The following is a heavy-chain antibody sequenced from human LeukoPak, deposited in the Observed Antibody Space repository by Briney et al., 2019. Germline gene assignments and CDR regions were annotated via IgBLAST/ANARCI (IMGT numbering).Heavy chain of an antibody. CDR3: ASSCGGDCRTRGYDAFDI. V-gene: IGHV1-69*05. CDR1: GGTFSSYA. J-gene: IGHJ3*02. Sequence: GSSVKVSCKASGGTFSSYAISWLRQAPGQGLEWMGGIIPIFGTANYAQKFQGRVTITTDESTSTAYMELSSLRSEDTAVYYCASSCGGDCRTRGYDAFDIWGQGTMVTVSS. CDR2: IIPIFGTA. D-gene: IGHD2-21*02.